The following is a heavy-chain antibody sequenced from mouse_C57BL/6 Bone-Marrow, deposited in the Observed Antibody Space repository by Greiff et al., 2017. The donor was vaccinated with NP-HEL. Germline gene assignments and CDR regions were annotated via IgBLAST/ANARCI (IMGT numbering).Heavy chain of an antibody. Sequence: VKLQESGAELVRPGASVKLSCKASGYTFTDYYINWVKQRPGQGLEWIARIYPGSGNTYYNEKFKGKATLTAEKSSSTAYMQLSSLTSEDSAVYFCARGWLLLFDYWGQGTTLTVSS. CDR2: IYPGSGNT. J-gene: IGHJ2*01. CDR3: ARGWLLLFDY. D-gene: IGHD2-3*01. CDR1: GYTFTDYY. V-gene: IGHV1-76*01.